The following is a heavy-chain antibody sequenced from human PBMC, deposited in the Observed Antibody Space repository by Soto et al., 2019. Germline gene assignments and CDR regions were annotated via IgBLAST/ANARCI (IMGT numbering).Heavy chain of an antibody. V-gene: IGHV3-21*01. CDR1: GFTFTTFT. J-gene: IGHJ5*01. CDR3: ACEAHGDFVAS. D-gene: IGHD2-21*01. CDR2: ISSSSTYK. Sequence: EVQLVESGGGLVKPGGSLRLSCAASGFTFTTFTMIWVRQAPGKGLEWVSSISSSSTYKYYGDSMKGRFTISRDNAQKSLYLQMNSLRAEDTAVYYCACEAHGDFVASWGQGTLVSVSS.